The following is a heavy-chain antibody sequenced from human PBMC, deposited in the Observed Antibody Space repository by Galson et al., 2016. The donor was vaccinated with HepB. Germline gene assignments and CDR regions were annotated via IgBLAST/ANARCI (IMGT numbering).Heavy chain of an antibody. D-gene: IGHD2-21*01. V-gene: IGHV3-21*04. CDR3: ARDCIAPTCKNLDV. CDR2: ISTGGTDI. Sequence: SLRLSCAASGFSFSSYTMNWVRQAPGKGLEWVSFISTGGTDIYYADSVKGRFTISRDDAKNSLFLQMDSLRADDTALYYCARDCIAPTCKNLDVWGQGTTVTVSS. CDR1: GFSFSSYT. J-gene: IGHJ6*02.